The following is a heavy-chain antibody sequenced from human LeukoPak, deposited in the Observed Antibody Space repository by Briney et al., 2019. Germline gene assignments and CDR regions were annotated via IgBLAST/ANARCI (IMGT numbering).Heavy chain of an antibody. D-gene: IGHD3-22*01. CDR2: FDPEDGET. CDR3: ATLESPANYYDSSGYYDF. Sequence: ASVKVSCKVSGYTLTELSMHWVRQAPGKGLEWMGGFDPEDGETIYAQKFQDRVTMTEDTSTDTAYMEVSSLRSEDTAVYYCATLESPANYYDSSGYYDFWGQGTLATVSS. V-gene: IGHV1-24*01. J-gene: IGHJ4*02. CDR1: GYTLTELS.